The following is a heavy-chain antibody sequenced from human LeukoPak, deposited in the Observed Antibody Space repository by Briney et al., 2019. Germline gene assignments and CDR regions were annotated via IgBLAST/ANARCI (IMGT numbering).Heavy chain of an antibody. Sequence: ASVKVSCKASGYTFTSYGISWVRQAPGQGLEWMGWISAYNGNTNYAQKLQGRVTMTTDTSTSTAYMELRSLRSDDTAVYYCARAGYDYVWGSYQPFIWFDPWGQGTLVTVSS. CDR1: GYTFTSYG. CDR2: ISAYNGNT. J-gene: IGHJ5*02. D-gene: IGHD3-16*02. V-gene: IGHV1-18*01. CDR3: ARAGYDYVWGSYQPFIWFDP.